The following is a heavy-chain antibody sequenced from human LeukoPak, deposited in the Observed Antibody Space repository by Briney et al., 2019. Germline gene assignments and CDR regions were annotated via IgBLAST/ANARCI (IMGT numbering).Heavy chain of an antibody. CDR2: ISSRGSTI. D-gene: IGHD6-19*01. CDR1: GFTFSSYS. V-gene: IGHV3-48*02. CDR3: ARDSSGWKYYSDY. J-gene: IGHJ4*02. Sequence: PGGSLRLSCAASGFTFSSYSMNWVRQAPGKGLEWVSYISSRGSTIYYADSVKGRFTISRDNAKNSLYLQMTSLRDEDTAVYYCARDSSGWKYYSDYWGKGPLVTVSS.